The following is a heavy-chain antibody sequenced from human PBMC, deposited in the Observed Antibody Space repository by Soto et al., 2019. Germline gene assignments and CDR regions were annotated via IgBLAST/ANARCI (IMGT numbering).Heavy chain of an antibody. J-gene: IGHJ4*02. CDR2: IWYDGSNK. CDR3: ARDGGIAVADTTALYY. V-gene: IGHV3-33*01. D-gene: IGHD6-19*01. CDR1: GFTFSSYG. Sequence: GGSLRLSCAASGFTFSSYGMHWVRQAPGKGLEWVAVIWYDGSNKYYADSVKGRFTISRDNSKNTLYLQMNSLRAEDTAVYYCARDGGIAVADTTALYYWGQGTLVTVSS.